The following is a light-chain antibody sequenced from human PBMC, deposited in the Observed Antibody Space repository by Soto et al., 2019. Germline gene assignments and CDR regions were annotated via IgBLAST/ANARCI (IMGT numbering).Light chain of an antibody. CDR2: DND. V-gene: IGLV1-51*01. J-gene: IGLJ1*01. Sequence: QSVLTQPPSVSAAPGQKVTISCSGSSSNIGNNYVSWYQHLPGAAPKLIIDDNDKRSSGIPDRFSGSKSGTSATLDITGLQTGDEADYYCGTWDSTLSGVFGTGTKRTVL. CDR3: GTWDSTLSGV. CDR1: SSNIGNNY.